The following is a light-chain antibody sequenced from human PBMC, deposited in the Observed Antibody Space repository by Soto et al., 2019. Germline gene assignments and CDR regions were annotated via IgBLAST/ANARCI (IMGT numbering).Light chain of an antibody. CDR2: DVN. J-gene: IGLJ2*01. CDR3: TSWTTSTTMI. V-gene: IGLV2-14*03. Sequence: QSALTQPASVSGSPGQSITISCTETSSDIGAYNFVSWYQQHPGKAPKLMLYDVNIRPSGVSNRFSGSKSGNTASLTISGLQAEDEADYYCTSWTTSTTMIFDGGTKLTVL. CDR1: SSDIGAYNF.